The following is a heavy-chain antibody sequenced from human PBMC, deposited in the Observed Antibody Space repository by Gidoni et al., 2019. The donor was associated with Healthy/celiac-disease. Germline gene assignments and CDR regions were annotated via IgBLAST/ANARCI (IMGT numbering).Heavy chain of an antibody. CDR1: GFTFSSYA. CDR3: ARALEWELQGPFDL. Sequence: QVQLVESGGGVVQPGRSLRLSCAAAGFTFSSYAMPWVRQAPGKGLEWVAVISYDGSNKYYADSVKGRFTISRDNSKNTLYLQMNSLRAEDTAVYYCARALEWELQGPFDLWGRGTLVTVSS. V-gene: IGHV3-30-3*01. J-gene: IGHJ2*01. D-gene: IGHD1-26*01. CDR2: ISYDGSNK.